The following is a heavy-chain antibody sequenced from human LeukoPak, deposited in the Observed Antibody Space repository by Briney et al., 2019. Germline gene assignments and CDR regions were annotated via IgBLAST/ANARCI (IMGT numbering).Heavy chain of an antibody. J-gene: IGHJ4*02. CDR2: MNPNSDNA. Sequence: ASVNVSCKASGYTFTSYDINWVRQAPGQGLEWMGWMNPNSDNAGYAQKFQGRVTMTRNPSISTAYMELSSLRSEDTAVYYCARNVRDTGAFDYWGQGTLVTVSS. V-gene: IGHV1-8*01. CDR1: GYTFTSYD. D-gene: IGHD5-18*01. CDR3: ARNVRDTGAFDY.